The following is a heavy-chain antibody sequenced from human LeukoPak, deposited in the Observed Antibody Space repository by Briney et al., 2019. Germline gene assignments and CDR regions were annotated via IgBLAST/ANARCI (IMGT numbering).Heavy chain of an antibody. D-gene: IGHD5-12*01. J-gene: IGHJ6*03. CDR1: GGSISTFY. V-gene: IGHV4-59*01. CDR2: MHYSGSS. CDR3: ASAHRGYDYELYYYYYYMDV. Sequence: SETLSLTCTVSGGSISTFYWSWIRQPPGKGLDWIGYMHYSGSSNYNPSLKSRVTISLDTSKNQVSLKLTSVTPADSAMYYCASAHRGYDYELYYYYYYMDVWGKGTTVTVSS.